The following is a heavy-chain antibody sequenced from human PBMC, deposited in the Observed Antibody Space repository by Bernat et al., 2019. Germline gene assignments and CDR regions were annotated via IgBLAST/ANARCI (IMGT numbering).Heavy chain of an antibody. D-gene: IGHD6-19*01. CDR3: ARWEYSSGWYDY. J-gene: IGHJ4*02. Sequence: QLQLQESGPGLVKPSETLSLTCTVSGGSISSSSYYWGWIRQPPGKGLEWIGYIYYSGSTYYNPSLKSRVTISVDTSKNQFSLKLSSVTAADTAVYYCARWEYSSGWYDYWGQGTLVTVSS. CDR1: GGSISSSSYY. CDR2: IYYSGST. V-gene: IGHV4-39*07.